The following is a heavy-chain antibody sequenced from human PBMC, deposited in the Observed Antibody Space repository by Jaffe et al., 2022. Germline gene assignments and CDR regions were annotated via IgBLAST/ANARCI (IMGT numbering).Heavy chain of an antibody. D-gene: IGHD2-21*02. CDR1: GGTFSSYA. CDR2: IIPIFGTA. CDR3: ARGLPVVVTATDAFDI. V-gene: IGHV1-69*05. J-gene: IGHJ3*02. Sequence: QVQLVQSGAEVKKPGSSVKVSCKASGGTFSSYAISWVRQAPGQGLEWMGGIIPIFGTANYAQKFQGRVTITTDESTSTAYMELSSLRSEDTAVYYCARGLPVVVTATDAFDIWGQGTMVTVSS.